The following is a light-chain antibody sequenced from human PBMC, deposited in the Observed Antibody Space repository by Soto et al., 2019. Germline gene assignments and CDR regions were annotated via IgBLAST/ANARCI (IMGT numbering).Light chain of an antibody. CDR1: SSDVGSYNL. CDR3: CAYAGSSTSYV. CDR2: EVS. J-gene: IGLJ1*01. Sequence: QSVLTQPASVSGSPGQSITISCTGTSSDVGSYNLVSWYQQHPGKAPKLMIYEVSMRPSGVSNRFSGSKSGNTASLTISGIQAEDEADYYCCAYAGSSTSYVFGTGTKVTVL. V-gene: IGLV2-23*02.